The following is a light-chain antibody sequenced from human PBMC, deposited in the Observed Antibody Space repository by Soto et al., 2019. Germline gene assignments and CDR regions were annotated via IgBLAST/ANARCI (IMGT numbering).Light chain of an antibody. Sequence: QSALTQPPSASGSPGQSVTLSCTGTSSDVGGYNYVSWYQQYPGRAPKLMIYEVTKRPSGVPDRFSGSKSGNTASLTVSGLQAEDEADYYCSSYAASNNFYFVFGGGTQLTVL. V-gene: IGLV2-8*01. J-gene: IGLJ3*02. CDR2: EVT. CDR1: SSDVGGYNY. CDR3: SSYAASNNFYFV.